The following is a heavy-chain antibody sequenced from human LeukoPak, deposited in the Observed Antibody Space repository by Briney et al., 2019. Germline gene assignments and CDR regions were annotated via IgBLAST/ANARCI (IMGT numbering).Heavy chain of an antibody. CDR2: IKGNGSTI. J-gene: IGHJ3*02. D-gene: IGHD3/OR15-3a*01. CDR3: AKVVGLGIYDAFDM. Sequence: PGGSLRLSCAASGFTFSSYWMHWVRQAPGKGLVWVSRIKGNGSTISYADSVKGRFTISRDNAKNSLYLQMNSLRAEDTAVYYCAKVVGLGIYDAFDMWGQGTMVTVSS. V-gene: IGHV3-74*01. CDR1: GFTFSSYW.